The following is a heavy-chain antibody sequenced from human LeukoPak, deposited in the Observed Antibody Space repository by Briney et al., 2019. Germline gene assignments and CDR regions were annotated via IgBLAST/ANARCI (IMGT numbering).Heavy chain of an antibody. V-gene: IGHV3-23*01. CDR3: AKGGAKLYYYYYYYMDV. D-gene: IGHD4/OR15-4a*01. J-gene: IGHJ6*03. Sequence: GGSLRLSCAASGFTFSNYAMSWVRQAPGKGLEWVSAISGSASSTYHADSVKGRFTISRDNSKNTLYLQMNSLRAEDTAVYYCAKGGAKLYYYYYYYMDVWGKGTTVTVSS. CDR1: GFTFSNYA. CDR2: ISGSASST.